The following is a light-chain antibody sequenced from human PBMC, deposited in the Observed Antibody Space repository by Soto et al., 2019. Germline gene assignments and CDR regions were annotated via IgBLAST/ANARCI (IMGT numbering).Light chain of an antibody. J-gene: IGKJ5*01. V-gene: IGKV3-20*01. CDR1: QSVSSSY. CDR2: DAS. CDR3: QHSSSSLPAIS. Sequence: EIVLKQSPSTLSLTTGERATHYSRASQSVSSSYLAWYQQRPGLAPSLLIYDASTRATGIPARFSGSGSGTDFTLTISRLEPEDFAVYYCQHSSSSLPAISCGQGTRLEI.